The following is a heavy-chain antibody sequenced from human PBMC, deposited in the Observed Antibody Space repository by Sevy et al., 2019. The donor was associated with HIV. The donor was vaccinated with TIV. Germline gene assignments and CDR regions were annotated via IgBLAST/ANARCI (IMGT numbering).Heavy chain of an antibody. Sequence: ASVKVSCKASGYTFTSYDINWVRQATGQGLEWMGWMNPNSGNTGYAQKFQGRVTMTRNTSISTAYMELSSLRSEDTAVYYCARSPYDSSGYYIRGDYWGPGTLVTVSS. V-gene: IGHV1-8*01. CDR2: MNPNSGNT. CDR1: GYTFTSYD. J-gene: IGHJ4*02. D-gene: IGHD3-22*01. CDR3: ARSPYDSSGYYIRGDY.